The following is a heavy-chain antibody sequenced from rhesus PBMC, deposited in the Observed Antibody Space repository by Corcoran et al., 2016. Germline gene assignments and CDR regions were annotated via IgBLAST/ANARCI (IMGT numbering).Heavy chain of an antibody. Sequence: QVQLQESGPGLVKPSETLSLTCAVSGGSFSSYWWSWIRQPPGKGLEWIGVINVNSGSTNYNPALKSRVTMSKDASKNQFSLKLSSVTAADTAVYYCARYTDYGSSSLLGYWGQGVLVTVSS. V-gene: IGHV4-80*01. D-gene: IGHD4-29*01. CDR1: GGSFSSYW. CDR2: INVNSGST. CDR3: ARYTDYGSSSLLGY. J-gene: IGHJ4*01.